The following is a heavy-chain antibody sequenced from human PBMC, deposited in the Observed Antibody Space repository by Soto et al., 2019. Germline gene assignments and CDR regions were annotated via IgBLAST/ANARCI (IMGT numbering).Heavy chain of an antibody. D-gene: IGHD6-19*01. V-gene: IGHV5-51*01. CDR1: GDSFTGFW. Sequence: PGESLKISCKVSGDSFTGFWIGWVRQVPGKGLEWLGSIYPRDSDTRYSPSFQGQVTISADKSLSTAYLQWNSLQASDTAIYYCTRQHPLDSRVWYTWGQGTLVTVPQ. CDR2: IYPRDSDT. CDR3: TRQHPLDSRVWYT. J-gene: IGHJ4*02.